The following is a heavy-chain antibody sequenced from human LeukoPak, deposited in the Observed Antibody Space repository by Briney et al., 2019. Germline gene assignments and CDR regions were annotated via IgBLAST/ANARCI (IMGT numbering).Heavy chain of an antibody. CDR2: ISAYNGNT. D-gene: IGHD3-10*01. Sequence: GASVKVSCKASGYTFTGYYMHWVRQAPGQGLEWMGWISAYNGNTNYAQKLQGRVTMTTDTSTSTAYMELRSLRSDDTAVYYCARDFGDLWFGEMEVWFDPWGQGTLVTVSS. CDR3: ARDFGDLWFGEMEVWFDP. V-gene: IGHV1-18*04. CDR1: GYTFTGYY. J-gene: IGHJ5*02.